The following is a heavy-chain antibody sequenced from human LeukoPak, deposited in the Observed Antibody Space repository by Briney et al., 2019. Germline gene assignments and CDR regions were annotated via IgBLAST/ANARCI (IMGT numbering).Heavy chain of an antibody. D-gene: IGHD6-19*01. J-gene: IGHJ4*02. CDR2: ISSTGNYK. CDR3: ASEYSSGWSRYFDY. Sequence: GGSLRLSCAASGFTFRSFSMNWVRQAPGKGLEWVSSISSTGNYKNCADSVKGRFTISRDNGKNSLYLQMDNLRAEDTAMYYCASEYSSGWSRYFDYWGQGTLVTVSS. CDR1: GFTFRSFS. V-gene: IGHV3-21*01.